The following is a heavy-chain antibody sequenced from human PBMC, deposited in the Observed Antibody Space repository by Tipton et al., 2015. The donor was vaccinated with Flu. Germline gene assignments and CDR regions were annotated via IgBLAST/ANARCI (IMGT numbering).Heavy chain of an antibody. Sequence: QVQLVQSGGGVVQPGGSLRLSCAASGFTFSNYAMHWVRQAPGKGLEWVAFIRYDGSNNYYAASVKGRFTISRDISKNTLSLQMNSLRVEDTALYYCVRDDMAVTPFDLWGQGTLVAVSS. D-gene: IGHD5-24*01. J-gene: IGHJ4*02. V-gene: IGHV3-30*02. CDR2: IRYDGSNN. CDR3: VRDDMAVTPFDL. CDR1: GFTFSNYA.